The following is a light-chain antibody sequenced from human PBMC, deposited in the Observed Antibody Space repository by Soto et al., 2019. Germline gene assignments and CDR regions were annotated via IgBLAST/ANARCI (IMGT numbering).Light chain of an antibody. CDR3: QQYGTSPWT. V-gene: IGKV3-20*01. J-gene: IGKJ1*01. CDR1: QSVSSGY. Sequence: DIVLTQSPGTLYLSPGERATLSCRASQSVSSGYLAWYQQRPGQAPRLLIYGASTRATGIPDRFSGSGSGTDFTLTISRLEPEDFAVYYCQQYGTSPWTFGQGTKVGI. CDR2: GAS.